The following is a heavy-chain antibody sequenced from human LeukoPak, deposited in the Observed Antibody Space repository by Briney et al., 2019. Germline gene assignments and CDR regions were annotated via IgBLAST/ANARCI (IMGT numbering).Heavy chain of an antibody. V-gene: IGHV1-69*01. CDR2: IIPIFGTA. Sequence: SVKVSCTASGGTFSSYAISWVRQAPGQGLEWMGGIIPIFGTANYAQKFQGRVTITADESTSTAYMELSSLRSEDTAVYYCARVPVHYYDSSGYYDYWGQGTLVTVSS. D-gene: IGHD3-22*01. CDR1: GGTFSSYA. J-gene: IGHJ4*02. CDR3: ARVPVHYYDSSGYYDY.